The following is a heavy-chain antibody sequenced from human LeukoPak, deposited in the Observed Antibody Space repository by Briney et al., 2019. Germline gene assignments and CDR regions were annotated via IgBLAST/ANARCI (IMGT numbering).Heavy chain of an antibody. J-gene: IGHJ4*02. CDR1: GYTFTSYY. Sequence: RASVKVSCKASGYTFTSYYMRWVRQAPGQGLEWMGIINPSGGSTRYAQKFQGRVTMTRDTSTSTVYMELSSPRSEDTAVYNCARGFNWNEWYYFDYWGQGTLVTVSS. D-gene: IGHD1-20*01. CDR2: INPSGGST. V-gene: IGHV1-46*01. CDR3: ARGFNWNEWYYFDY.